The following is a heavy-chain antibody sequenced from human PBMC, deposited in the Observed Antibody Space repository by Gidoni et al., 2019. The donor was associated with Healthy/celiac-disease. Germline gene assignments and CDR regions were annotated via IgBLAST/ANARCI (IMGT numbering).Heavy chain of an antibody. Sequence: QVQLQESGPGLVKPSETLSLPCTVSGGSISSYDWSWIRQPPGKGLEWIGYIDYSGSTNYNPSLKSRVTISVDTSKNQFSLKLSSVTAADTAVYYCARAEDSSGYVSDYWGQGTLVTVSS. CDR2: IDYSGST. CDR3: ARAEDSSGYVSDY. D-gene: IGHD3-22*01. CDR1: GGSISSYD. V-gene: IGHV4-59*01. J-gene: IGHJ4*02.